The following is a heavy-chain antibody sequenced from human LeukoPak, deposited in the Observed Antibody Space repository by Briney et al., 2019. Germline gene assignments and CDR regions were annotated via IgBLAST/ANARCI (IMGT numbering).Heavy chain of an antibody. CDR3: ARDGWPAFDY. CDR1: GDSVSSNTAA. V-gene: IGHV6-1*01. D-gene: IGHD2-15*01. J-gene: IGHJ4*02. Sequence: SQTLSLTCAISGDSVSSNTAAWNWIRRSPSGGLEWLGRTFYRSKWYNDYAVSVKSRITINPPTSKNHFSLPLISVTPEDTAVYFCARDGWPAFDYWGQGTLVTVSS. CDR2: TFYRSKWYN.